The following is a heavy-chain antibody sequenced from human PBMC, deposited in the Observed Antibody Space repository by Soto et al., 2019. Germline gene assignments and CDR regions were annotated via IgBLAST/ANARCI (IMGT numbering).Heavy chain of an antibody. Sequence: GGSLRLSCAASGFIFSSYAMHWVRQAPGKGLEWVAVISYDGSNTYYADSVKGRFTISRDNSKNTLYLQMNSLRTEDSAVYYCARDSETNGYSYDYFDYWGQGTLVTVSS. CDR1: GFIFSSYA. V-gene: IGHV3-30*04. J-gene: IGHJ4*02. D-gene: IGHD5-18*01. CDR2: ISYDGSNT. CDR3: ARDSETNGYSYDYFDY.